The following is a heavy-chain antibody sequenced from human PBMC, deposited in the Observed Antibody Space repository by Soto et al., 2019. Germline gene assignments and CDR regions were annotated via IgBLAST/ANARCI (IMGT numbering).Heavy chain of an antibody. CDR3: ARLGSSRNFDY. Sequence: QLLESGPGLVKPSETLSLTCTVSGGSISSSSYYWGWIRQPPGKGLEWIGSIYYSGSTYYNPSLKSRVTISVDTSKNQFSLKLSSVTAADTAVYYCARLGSSRNFDYWGQGTLVTVSS. CDR1: GGSISSSSYY. CDR2: IYYSGST. J-gene: IGHJ4*02. D-gene: IGHD6-13*01. V-gene: IGHV4-39*01.